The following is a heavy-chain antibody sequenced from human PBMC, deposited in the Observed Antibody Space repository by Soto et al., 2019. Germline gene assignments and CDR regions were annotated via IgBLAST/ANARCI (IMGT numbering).Heavy chain of an antibody. CDR1: GGTFSNYA. J-gene: IGHJ6*02. CDR3: ARVVILVPTASPPYCAQEDG. V-gene: IGHV1-69*01. Sequence: QVQLVQSGAEVRKPGSSVTVSCKASGGTFSNYAISWVRQAPGQGLEWRGGIIPSVGTGSYAQKFQGRVTITADEPPTTAKLELSSLRFEDTAADYCARVVILVPTASPPYCAQEDGWGPGTRVTVSS. CDR2: IIPSVGTG. D-gene: IGHD2-2*01.